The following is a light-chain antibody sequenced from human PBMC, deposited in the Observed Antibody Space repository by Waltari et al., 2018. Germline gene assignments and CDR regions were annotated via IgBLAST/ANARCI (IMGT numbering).Light chain of an antibody. Sequence: QSALTQPASVSGSPGQSITISCTGTSSDVGGHNYVSWYQQHPGKAPKLIIYDVTDRPSGVFICVSGPKFRNPASLTSSGLQAEDEADYYCSSYTSSGTPYVFGTGTRVTVL. CDR1: SSDVGGHNY. CDR3: SSYTSSGTPYV. J-gene: IGLJ1*01. CDR2: DVT. V-gene: IGLV2-14*03.